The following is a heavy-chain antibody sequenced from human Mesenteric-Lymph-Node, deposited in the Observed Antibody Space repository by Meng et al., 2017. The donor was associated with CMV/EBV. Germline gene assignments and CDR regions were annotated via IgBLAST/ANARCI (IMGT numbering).Heavy chain of an antibody. CDR3: AALRYCSSTSCHTDLDV. Sequence: SVKVSCKASGFTFTSSAVHWVRQARGQRLEWIGWIVVGSGNTNYAQKFQERVTITRDMSTSTAYMELSRLRSEDTAVYYCAALRYCSSTSCHTDLDVWGQGTTVTVSS. V-gene: IGHV1-58*01. J-gene: IGHJ6*02. CDR2: IVVGSGNT. CDR1: GFTFTSSA. D-gene: IGHD2-2*02.